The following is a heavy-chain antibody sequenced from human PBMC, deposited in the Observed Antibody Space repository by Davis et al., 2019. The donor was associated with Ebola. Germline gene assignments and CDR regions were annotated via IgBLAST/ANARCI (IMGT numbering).Heavy chain of an antibody. CDR3: ARDGAVVTAINYYYYYGMDV. D-gene: IGHD2-21*02. J-gene: IGHJ6*04. V-gene: IGHV1-58*02. CDR1: GFTFTSSA. CDR2: IVVGSGNT. Sequence: SVKVSCKASGFTFTSSAMQWVRQARGQRLEWIGWIVVGSGNTNYAQKFQGRVTITRDTSASTAYMELSSLRSEDTAVYYCARDGAVVTAINYYYYYGMDVWGKGTTVTVSS.